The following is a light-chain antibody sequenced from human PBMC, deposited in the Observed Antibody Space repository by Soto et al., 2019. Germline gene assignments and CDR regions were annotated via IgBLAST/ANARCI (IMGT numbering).Light chain of an antibody. CDR2: KAS. CDR3: QHYNSYSEA. CDR1: QTISSW. V-gene: IGKV1-5*03. J-gene: IGKJ1*01. Sequence: DIQMTQSPSALSGSLGDGVTITFRASQTISSWLAWYQQKPGKAPKLLIYKASTLKSGVPSRFSGSGYGTELTLTISSMKPDDFATYYCQHYNSYSEAFGQGTKVDIK.